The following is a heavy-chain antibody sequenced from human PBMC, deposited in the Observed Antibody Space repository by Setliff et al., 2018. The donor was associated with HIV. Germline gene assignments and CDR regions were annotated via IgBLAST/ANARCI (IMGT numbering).Heavy chain of an antibody. CDR2: IYPGDSGT. V-gene: IGHV5-51*01. D-gene: IGHD2-21*02. CDR1: GFTFTDYW. Sequence: GESLKISCKASGFTFTDYWIGWVRQMHGRGLEWMGSIYPGDSGTRYSPSFQGQVTISADKSISTAYLQWSSLKASDTAVYYCARADCGGDCYLPYYFDHWGQGTLVTVSS. CDR3: ARADCGGDCYLPYYFDH. J-gene: IGHJ4*02.